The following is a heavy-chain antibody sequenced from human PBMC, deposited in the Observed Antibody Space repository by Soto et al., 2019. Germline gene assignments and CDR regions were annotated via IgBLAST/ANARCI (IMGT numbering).Heavy chain of an antibody. Sequence: QVQLVQSGAEVKKPGASVKVSCKASGYTFTIYAMHWVRQAPGQRLEWMRWINAGNGNTKYSQKFQGRVTITRDTAASAAYIELSSLRSEDTAVYYCARALYDILTGYNYWGQGTLVTVAS. V-gene: IGHV1-3*01. CDR2: INAGNGNT. D-gene: IGHD3-9*01. CDR3: ARALYDILTGYNY. J-gene: IGHJ4*02. CDR1: GYTFTIYA.